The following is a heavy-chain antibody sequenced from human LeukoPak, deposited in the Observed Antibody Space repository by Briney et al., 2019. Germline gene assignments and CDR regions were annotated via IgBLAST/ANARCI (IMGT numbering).Heavy chain of an antibody. V-gene: IGHV4-34*01. CDR2: INHSGSN. CDR3: ARGYSYGYRP. D-gene: IGHD5-18*01. J-gene: IGHJ5*02. CDR1: GGSFSGYY. Sequence: PSETLSLTCALYGGSFSGYYWSWIRQPPRKGLEWVGEINHSGSNNYNPSLKSRVSISVDTSKNQFSLKLSSVTAADTTVYYCARGYSYGYRPWGQGTLVTVSS.